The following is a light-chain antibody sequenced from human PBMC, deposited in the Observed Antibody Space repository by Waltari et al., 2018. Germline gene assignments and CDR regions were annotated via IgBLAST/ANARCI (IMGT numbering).Light chain of an antibody. CDR3: KQHDTYPGT. CDR2: NAS. CDR1: QNIKIW. V-gene: IGKV1-5*02. Sequence: ICRSSQNIKIWLIGYYLRQGKAPNPMIYNASSLRSGVPSRFSGSGSGTEVALSISRLQPGDFAAYYCKQHDTYPGTFGHGTKVEIK. J-gene: IGKJ1*01.